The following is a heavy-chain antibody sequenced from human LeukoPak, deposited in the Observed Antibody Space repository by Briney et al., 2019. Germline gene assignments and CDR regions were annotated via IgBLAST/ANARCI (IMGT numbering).Heavy chain of an antibody. CDR1: GFTFSSYG. J-gene: IGHJ6*02. D-gene: IGHD5-18*01. CDR3: ARDRGYSYGYFDDGVDV. CDR2: IWYDGSNK. V-gene: IGHV3-33*01. Sequence: GGSLRLSCAASGFTFSSYGMHWVRQAPGKGLEWVAVIWYDGSNKYYADSVKGRFTISRDNSKNTLYLQMNSLRAEDTAVYYCARDRGYSYGYFDDGVDVWGQGTTVTVSS.